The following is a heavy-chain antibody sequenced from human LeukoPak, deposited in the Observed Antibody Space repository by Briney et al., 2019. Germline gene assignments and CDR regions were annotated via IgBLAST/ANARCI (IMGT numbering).Heavy chain of an antibody. CDR2: VIPIFGTA. V-gene: IGHV1-69*06. D-gene: IGHD3-16*01. Sequence: SVKVSCKASGDSFSSYAVTWVRQAPGQGLEWLGRVIPIFGTANYPQKFQGRVTITADIFSSTVYIEMTNLTSDDTAVYFCAKQGAVRQDYYMDVWGNGTTVSVS. J-gene: IGHJ6*03. CDR3: AKQGAVRQDYYMDV. CDR1: GDSFSSYA.